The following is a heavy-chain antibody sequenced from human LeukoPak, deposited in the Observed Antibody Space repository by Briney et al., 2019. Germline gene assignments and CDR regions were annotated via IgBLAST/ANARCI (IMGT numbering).Heavy chain of an antibody. V-gene: IGHV3-48*01. Sequence: GGSLRLSCAASGFTFSRHSMNWVRQAPGKGLEWVSYISSSSSTIYYADSVQGRFTISRDNAKNPLYLQMNSLRAEDTAVYYCARASAAGIRYPFDYWGQGTLVTVSS. CDR2: ISSSSSTI. D-gene: IGHD6-13*01. CDR3: ARASAAGIRYPFDY. J-gene: IGHJ4*02. CDR1: GFTFSRHS.